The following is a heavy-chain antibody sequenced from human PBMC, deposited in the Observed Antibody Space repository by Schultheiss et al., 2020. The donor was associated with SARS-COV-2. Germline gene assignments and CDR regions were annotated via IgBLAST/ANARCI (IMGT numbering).Heavy chain of an antibody. CDR1: GFTVSSNY. CDR2: IYSGGST. D-gene: IGHD2-15*01. V-gene: IGHV3-66*01. Sequence: GGSLRLSCAASGFTVSSNYMSWVRQAPGKGLEWVSVIYSGGSTFYADSVKGRFTISRDNSKNTLFLQMNSLRAEDTAMYYCARERYSLINYYFDYWGQGTLVTVSS. J-gene: IGHJ4*02. CDR3: ARERYSLINYYFDY.